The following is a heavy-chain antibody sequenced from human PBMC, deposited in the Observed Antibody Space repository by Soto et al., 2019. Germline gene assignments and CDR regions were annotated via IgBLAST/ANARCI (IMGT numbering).Heavy chain of an antibody. D-gene: IGHD3-3*01. J-gene: IGHJ4*02. V-gene: IGHV2-5*02. CDR2: IYWDDDK. Sequence: GPTLVKPTQTLTLTCTFSGFSLTTSGVGVGGIRQSPGKAPEWLALIYWDDDKRYSPSLKSRLTITKDTSKNQVVLTMANLDPADTATYYCAHRVLRTVFGLVTTTAIYFDFWGQGTPVAVSS. CDR1: GFSLTTSGVG. CDR3: AHRVLRTVFGLVTTTAIYFDF.